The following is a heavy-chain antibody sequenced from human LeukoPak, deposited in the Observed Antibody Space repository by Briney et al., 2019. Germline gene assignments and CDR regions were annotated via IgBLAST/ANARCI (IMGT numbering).Heavy chain of an antibody. CDR2: ISSSSSYI. Sequence: PGGSLRLSCAASGFTFSSYSMNWVRQAPGKGLEWVSSISSSSSYIYYADSVKGRFTISRDNSKNTLYLQMNSLRAEDTAVYYCAKDRLGIAVADWFDPWGQGTLVTVSS. D-gene: IGHD6-19*01. J-gene: IGHJ5*02. CDR1: GFTFSSYS. CDR3: AKDRLGIAVADWFDP. V-gene: IGHV3-21*04.